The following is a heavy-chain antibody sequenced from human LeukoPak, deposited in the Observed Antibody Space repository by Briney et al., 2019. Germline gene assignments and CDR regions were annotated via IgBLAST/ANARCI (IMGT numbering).Heavy chain of an antibody. CDR3: ARVSSSPTSFDY. CDR1: GGTFSSYA. CDR2: IIPIFGTA. Sequence: ASVKVSCKASGGTFSSYAISWVRQAPGQGLEWMGGIIPIFGTANYAQKFQGRVTITADESTSTAYMELSSLRSEDTAVYYCARVSSSPTSFDYWGQGTLVTVSS. J-gene: IGHJ4*02. D-gene: IGHD6-13*01. V-gene: IGHV1-69*13.